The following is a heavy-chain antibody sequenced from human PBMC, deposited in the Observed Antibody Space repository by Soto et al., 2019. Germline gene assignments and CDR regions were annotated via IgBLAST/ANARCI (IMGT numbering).Heavy chain of an antibody. CDR1: GGSYSTYT. D-gene: IGHD2-21*02. J-gene: IGHJ4*01. Sequence: QVPVVQSGAEVKKPGSSVKVSCKASGGSYSTYTITWVRQAPGQGLEWMGRVIPILGVVNYAQKFQGKVTITADKSTSTAYMEVSSLRSDDTAVYYCARESVGDDPLLDYWGHGTLVTVSS. V-gene: IGHV1-69*08. CDR2: VIPILGVV. CDR3: ARESVGDDPLLDY.